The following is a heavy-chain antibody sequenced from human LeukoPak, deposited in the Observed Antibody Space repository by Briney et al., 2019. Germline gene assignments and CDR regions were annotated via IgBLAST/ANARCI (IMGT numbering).Heavy chain of an antibody. V-gene: IGHV3-7*01. CDR3: ARGGRLWYYGSQDY. CDR2: IKQDGSEK. CDR1: GFTFSSYW. Sequence: PGGSLRLSCAASGFTFSSYWMSWVRQAPGKGLEWVANIKQDGSEKYYVDSVKGRFTISRDNAKNSLYLQMNSLRAEDTAVYYCARGGRLWYYGSQDYWGQGTLVTVSS. J-gene: IGHJ4*02. D-gene: IGHD3-10*01.